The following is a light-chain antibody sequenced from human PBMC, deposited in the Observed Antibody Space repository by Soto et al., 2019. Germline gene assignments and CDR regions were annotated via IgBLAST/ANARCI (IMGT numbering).Light chain of an antibody. CDR1: SSDVGGYNY. Sequence: QSALTQPASVSGSPGQSITISCTGTSSDVGGYNYVSWYQQHPGKAPKLMIYDVSNRPSGVSNRFSGSKSGNTASLTISGLKAEDEAEYYCSSYTSSSTLVVFAGGTKLTVL. CDR2: DVS. CDR3: SSYTSSSTLVV. J-gene: IGLJ2*01. V-gene: IGLV2-14*01.